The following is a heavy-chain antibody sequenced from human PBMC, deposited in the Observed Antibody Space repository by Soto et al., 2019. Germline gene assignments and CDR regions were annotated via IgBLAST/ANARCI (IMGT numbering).Heavy chain of an antibody. D-gene: IGHD6-19*01. J-gene: IGHJ5*02. CDR1: GGSISSSSYY. CDR3: ARHAPAVGIAVAGVPQKFWFDP. V-gene: IGHV4-39*01. CDR2: IYYSGST. Sequence: SETLSLTCTVSGGSISSSSYYWGWIRQPPGKGLEWIGSIYYSGSTYYNPSLKSRVTISVDTSKNQFSLKLSSVTAADTAVYYCARHAPAVGIAVAGVPQKFWFDPWGQGTLVTVSS.